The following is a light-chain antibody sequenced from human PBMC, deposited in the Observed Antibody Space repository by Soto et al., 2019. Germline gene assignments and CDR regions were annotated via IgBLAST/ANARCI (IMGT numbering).Light chain of an antibody. Sequence: EIVLTQSPATLSLSPGERATLSCRASQSVTSNLAWYQQRPGRAPRLLIYDASTRATGIPARFSGSGSGTEFTLTISSLQSEDFAVYYCQHYNNWPPWAFGQGTKVDIK. CDR2: DAS. J-gene: IGKJ1*01. CDR3: QHYNNWPPWA. V-gene: IGKV3-15*01. CDR1: QSVTSN.